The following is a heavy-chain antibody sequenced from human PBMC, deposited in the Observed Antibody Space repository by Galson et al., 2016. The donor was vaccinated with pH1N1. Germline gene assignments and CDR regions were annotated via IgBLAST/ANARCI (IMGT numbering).Heavy chain of an antibody. D-gene: IGHD3-10*01. J-gene: IGHJ4*02. V-gene: IGHV4-34*01. CDR1: GGSFSDYY. Sequence: SETLSLTCTVYGGSFSDYYWSWIRQPPGKGLEWIGEVNPSGSTIYNPSLNSRVIISADTSRNQFSLKLTSVTAADTAVYFCARVDFGGKLGDWGQGTQGTVSS. CDR2: VNPSGST. CDR3: ARVDFGGKLGD.